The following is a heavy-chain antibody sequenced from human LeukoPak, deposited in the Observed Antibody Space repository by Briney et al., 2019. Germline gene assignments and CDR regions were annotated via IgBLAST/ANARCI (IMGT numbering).Heavy chain of an antibody. J-gene: IGHJ4*02. CDR3: AKDSWFGELGIDYFGY. CDR2: ISGSGGST. Sequence: GGSLRLSCAASGFTFSSYGMSWVRQAPGKGLEWVSAISGSGGSTYYADSVKGRFTISRDNSKNTLYLQMNSLRAEDTAVYYCAKDSWFGELGIDYFGYWGQGTLVTVSS. V-gene: IGHV3-23*01. CDR1: GFTFSSYG. D-gene: IGHD3-10*01.